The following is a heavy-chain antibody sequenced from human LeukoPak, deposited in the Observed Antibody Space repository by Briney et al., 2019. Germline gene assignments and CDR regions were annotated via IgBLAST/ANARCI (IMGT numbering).Heavy chain of an antibody. CDR1: GYTFTSYY. CDR3: ARDRAFGGFIIWGVEKDAFDI. D-gene: IGHD3-16*02. V-gene: IGHV1-46*01. CDR2: INPSGGST. J-gene: IGHJ3*02. Sequence: ASVKVSCKASGYTFTSYYIHWVRQAPGQGLEWMGMINPSGGSTSYAPKFQGRVTMTRDMSTTTVYMDLSSLRSEDTALYYCARDRAFGGFIIWGVEKDAFDIWGQGTTVTVS.